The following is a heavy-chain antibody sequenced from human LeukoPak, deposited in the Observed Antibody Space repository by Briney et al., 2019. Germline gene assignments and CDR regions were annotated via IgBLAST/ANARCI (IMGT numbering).Heavy chain of an antibody. Sequence: ASVKVSCKASGYTFSSYYMHWVRQAPGQGLEWMGIINPSGGSTSYAQKFQGRVTMTRDMSTSTVYMELSSLRSEDTAVYYCASTSGGSVSSLDYWGQGTLVTVSS. D-gene: IGHD1-14*01. CDR3: ASTSGGSVSSLDY. CDR1: GYTFSSYY. J-gene: IGHJ4*02. V-gene: IGHV1-46*01. CDR2: INPSGGST.